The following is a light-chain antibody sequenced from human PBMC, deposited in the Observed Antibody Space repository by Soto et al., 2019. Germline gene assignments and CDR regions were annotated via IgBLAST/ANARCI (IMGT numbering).Light chain of an antibody. Sequence: QSVLTQPPSASGFPGQSVTISCTGTSSDVGYYDYVSWYQQHPGKAPKLVIYEVTKRPSGVPDRVSASKSGNTASLTVSGLRAEDEADYSCSSYDGRNNFVFGSGTKVTVL. CDR1: SSDVGYYDY. V-gene: IGLV2-8*01. CDR3: SSYDGRNNFV. CDR2: EVT. J-gene: IGLJ1*01.